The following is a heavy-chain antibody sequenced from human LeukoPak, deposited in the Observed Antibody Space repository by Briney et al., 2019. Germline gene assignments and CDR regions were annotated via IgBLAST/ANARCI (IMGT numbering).Heavy chain of an antibody. V-gene: IGHV3-23*01. CDR3: AKDPPPRVVYSYGPGPYYFDY. CDR2: VSGRGERT. Sequence: PGGSLRLSCAASGFSFNSYAMSWVRQAPGKGREWVSAVSGRGERTYYADFVQGRFSISRDNSKNPLYLQMNSLRAEDTAVYYCAKDPPPRVVYSYGPGPYYFDYWGQGTLVTVSS. CDR1: GFSFNSYA. J-gene: IGHJ4*02. D-gene: IGHD5-18*01.